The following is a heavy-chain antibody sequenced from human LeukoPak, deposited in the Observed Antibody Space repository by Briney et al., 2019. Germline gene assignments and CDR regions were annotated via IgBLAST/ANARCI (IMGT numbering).Heavy chain of an antibody. CDR3: ARLRVAVAEN. D-gene: IGHD6-19*01. CDR2: IYHSGST. V-gene: IGHV4-38-2*01. Sequence: SETLSLTCAVPGYSISSGYYWGWIRQPPGKGLEWIGSIYHSGSTYYNPSLKSRVTISVDTSKNQFSLKLSSVTAADTAVYYCARLRVAVAENWGQGTLVTVSS. CDR1: GYSISSGYY. J-gene: IGHJ4*02.